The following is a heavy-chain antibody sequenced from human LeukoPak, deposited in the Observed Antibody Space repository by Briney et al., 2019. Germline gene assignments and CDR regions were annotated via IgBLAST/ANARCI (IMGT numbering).Heavy chain of an antibody. V-gene: IGHV4-59*01. CDR3: ASHSARYSSGWYYYYGMDV. Sequence: PSETLSLTCTVSGGSISSYYWSWIRQPPGKGLEWIGYIYYSGSTNYNPSLKSRVTISVDTSKNQFSLKLSSVTAADTAVYYCASHSARYSSGWYYYYGMDVWGQGTTVTVSS. CDR2: IYYSGST. CDR1: GGSISSYY. D-gene: IGHD6-19*01. J-gene: IGHJ6*02.